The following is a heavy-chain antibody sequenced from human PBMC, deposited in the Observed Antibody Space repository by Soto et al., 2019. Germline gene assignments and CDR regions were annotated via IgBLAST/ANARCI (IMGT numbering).Heavy chain of an antibody. CDR3: ARGLRQHRDAEYFQH. CDR1: GFTFSSYS. V-gene: IGHV3-21*01. Sequence: GGSLRLSCAASGFTFSSYSMNWVRQAPGKGLEWVSSISSSSSYIYYADSVKGRFTISRDNAKNSLYLQMNSLRAEDTAVYYCARGLRQHRDAEYFQHWGQGTLVTVSS. CDR2: ISSSSSYI. J-gene: IGHJ1*01. D-gene: IGHD6-13*01.